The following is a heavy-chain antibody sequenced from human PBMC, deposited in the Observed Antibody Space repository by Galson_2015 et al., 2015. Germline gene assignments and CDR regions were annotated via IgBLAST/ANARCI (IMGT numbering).Heavy chain of an antibody. J-gene: IGHJ4*02. D-gene: IGHD1-1*01. V-gene: IGHV6-1*01. CDR1: GDSVSSKSVS. Sequence: LRLSCAISGDSVSSKSVSWNWIRQSPWRGLEWLGRTYYRSRWHTDYAMSVKSRITVSPDTSKNQLSLQLNSVTPEDTAVYYCARWGPAGTSDYWGQGTRVTVSS. CDR2: TYYRSRWHT. CDR3: ARWGPAGTSDY.